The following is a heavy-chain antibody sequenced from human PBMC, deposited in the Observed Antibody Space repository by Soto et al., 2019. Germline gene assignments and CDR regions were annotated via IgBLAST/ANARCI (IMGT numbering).Heavy chain of an antibody. J-gene: IGHJ4*02. CDR3: AIGSQPWPPFHFDS. V-gene: IGHV3-23*01. CDR1: GFTFSSYA. CDR2: ISGSGGST. Sequence: GGSLRLSCAASGFTFSSYAMSWVRQAPGKGLEWVSAISGSGGSTYYADSVKGRFTISRDNSKNTLYLQMNSLRAEDTAVYYCAIGSQPWPPFHFDSWAQGPLVTSPQ. D-gene: IGHD2-15*01.